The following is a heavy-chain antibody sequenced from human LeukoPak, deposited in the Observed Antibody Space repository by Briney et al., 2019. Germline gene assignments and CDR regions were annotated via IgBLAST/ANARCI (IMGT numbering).Heavy chain of an antibody. V-gene: IGHV4-39*01. CDR2: IYYSGST. J-gene: IGHJ4*02. D-gene: IGHD3-10*01. CDR1: GGSISSSSYY. CDR3: ARLGDGRLLWFGELLPYFDY. Sequence: PSETLSLTCTVSGGSISSSSYYWGWIRQPPGKGLEWIGSIYYSGSTYYNPSLKSRVTISVDTSKNQFSLKLSSVTAADTAVYYCARLGDGRLLWFGELLPYFDYWGQGTLVTVSS.